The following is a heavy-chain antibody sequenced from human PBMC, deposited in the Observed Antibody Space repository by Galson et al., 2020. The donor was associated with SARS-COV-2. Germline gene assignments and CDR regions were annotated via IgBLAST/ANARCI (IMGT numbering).Heavy chain of an antibody. V-gene: IGHV1-2*02. CDR2: INPNSGGT. CDR1: GYTFTDYN. CDR3: ARRNTNSWRFDY. D-gene: IGHD6-13*01. Sequence: ASVKVSCKASGYTFTDYNIHWVRQVPGQGLEWMGWINPNSGGTNSAQMFQGRVTMTSDTSITTAYMELSRPTSDDVAVYYCARRNTNSWRFDYWGQGTLVTVSS. J-gene: IGHJ4*02.